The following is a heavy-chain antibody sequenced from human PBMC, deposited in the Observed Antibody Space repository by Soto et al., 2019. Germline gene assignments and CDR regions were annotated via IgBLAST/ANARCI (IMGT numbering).Heavy chain of an antibody. CDR3: AKDYYYDTSGTDF. CDR2: ISGSGENT. Sequence: QAGGSLRLSCAASGFTFSTYAMSWVRQAPGKGLEWVSAISGSGENTYYADSVKGRFTISRDTSKNTLYLQMNSLTAEDTALYYCAKDYYYDTSGTDFWGQGTLVTVSS. V-gene: IGHV3-23*01. D-gene: IGHD3-22*01. CDR1: GFTFSTYA. J-gene: IGHJ4*02.